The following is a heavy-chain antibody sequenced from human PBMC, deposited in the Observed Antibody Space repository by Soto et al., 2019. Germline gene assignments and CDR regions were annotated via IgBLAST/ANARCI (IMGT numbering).Heavy chain of an antibody. D-gene: IGHD5-18*01. J-gene: IGHJ4*02. CDR3: ARPRGRYSYGYGEYFDY. CDR1: GGTFSSYA. CDR2: IIPIFGTA. V-gene: IGHV1-69*01. Sequence: QVQLVQSGAEVKKPGSSVKVSCKASGGTFSSYAISWVRQAPGQGLEWMGGIIPIFGTANYAQKFQGRVTITADESTSTAYMELSSLRSEDTAVYYCARPRGRYSYGYGEYFDYWGQGTLVTVSS.